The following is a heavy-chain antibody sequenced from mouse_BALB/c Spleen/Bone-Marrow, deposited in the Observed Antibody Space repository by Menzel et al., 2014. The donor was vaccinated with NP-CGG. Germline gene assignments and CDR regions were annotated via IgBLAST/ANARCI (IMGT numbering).Heavy chain of an antibody. Sequence: VQLQQSGAELVKPGASVKLSCTASGFNIKDTYMYWVKQRPEQGLEWIGRIDPANGNTKYDPKFQDKATITADTSSNPAYLQLSSLTSEDTAVYYCARYYYGSSLFAYWGQGTLVTVSA. D-gene: IGHD1-1*01. CDR3: ARYYYGSSLFAY. V-gene: IGHV14-3*02. CDR1: GFNIKDTY. CDR2: IDPANGNT. J-gene: IGHJ3*01.